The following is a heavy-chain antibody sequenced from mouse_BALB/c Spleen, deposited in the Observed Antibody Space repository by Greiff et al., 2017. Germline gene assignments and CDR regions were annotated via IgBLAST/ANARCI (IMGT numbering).Heavy chain of an antibody. CDR2: IWAGGST. CDR3: ARDFGYYYYAMDY. Sequence: QVQLQQSGPGLVAPSQSLSITCTVSGFSLTSYGVHWVRQPPGKGLEWLGVIWAGGSTNYNSALMSRLSISKDNSKSQVFLKMNSLQTDDTAMYYCARDFGYYYYAMDYWGQGTSVTVSS. J-gene: IGHJ4*01. CDR1: GFSLTSYG. D-gene: IGHD2-3*01. V-gene: IGHV2-9*02.